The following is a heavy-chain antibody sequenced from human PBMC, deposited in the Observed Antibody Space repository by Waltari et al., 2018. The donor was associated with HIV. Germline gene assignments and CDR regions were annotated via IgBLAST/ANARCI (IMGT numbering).Heavy chain of an antibody. Sequence: QVQLVESGGGVVQPGRSLRLSCAASGFTLRIYGMYWVRQAPGKGRGWVAVISIDGSNQYYADSVRGRFTISRDNSKKKVFLQMNSLRLDDSALYYCATGQQVWETWSQLDYWGQGTLVIVSS. J-gene: IGHJ4*02. CDR3: ATGQQVWETWSQLDY. V-gene: IGHV3-30*03. CDR1: GFTLRIYG. D-gene: IGHD1-1*01. CDR2: ISIDGSNQ.